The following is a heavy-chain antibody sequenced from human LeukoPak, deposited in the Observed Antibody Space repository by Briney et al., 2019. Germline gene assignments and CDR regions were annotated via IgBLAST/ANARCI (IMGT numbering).Heavy chain of an antibody. V-gene: IGHV4-4*07. D-gene: IGHD4-17*01. Sequence: SETLSLTCTVSGGSISSYYWSWIWQPAGKGLEWIGRIYFTGSTNYNPSVKSRVTMSIDTSKNQFSLKLSSVTAADTAVYYCARVAYGDYYFDYWGQGTLVTVSS. CDR1: GGSISSYY. CDR2: IYFTGST. J-gene: IGHJ4*02. CDR3: ARVAYGDYYFDY.